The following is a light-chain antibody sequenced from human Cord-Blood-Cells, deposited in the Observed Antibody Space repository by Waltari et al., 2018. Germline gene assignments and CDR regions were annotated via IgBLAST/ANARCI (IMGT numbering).Light chain of an antibody. CDR3: SSYAGSNNVV. V-gene: IGLV2-8*01. Sequence: QSALTQPPSASGSPGQSVTISCTGTSSDVGGYNSVSCYQQHPGKAPKLNIYEVSKPPSGVPDRFSDSKSGNTASLTVSGLQAEDEADYYCSSYAGSNNVVFGGGTKLTVL. CDR2: EVS. J-gene: IGLJ2*01. CDR1: SSDVGGYNS.